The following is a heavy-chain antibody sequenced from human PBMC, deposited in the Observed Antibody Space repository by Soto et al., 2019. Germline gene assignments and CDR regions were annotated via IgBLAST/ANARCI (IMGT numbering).Heavy chain of an antibody. CDR1: GGTFSSYA. D-gene: IGHD1-1*01. CDR3: ARAGWHNWNPGGDWFDP. CDR2: IIPIFGTA. Sequence: ASVKVSCKASGGTFSSYAISWVRQAPGQGLEWMGGIIPIFGTANYAQKFQGRVTITADESTSTAYMELSSLRSEDTAVYYCARAGWHNWNPGGDWFDPWGQGTLVTVSS. J-gene: IGHJ5*02. V-gene: IGHV1-69*13.